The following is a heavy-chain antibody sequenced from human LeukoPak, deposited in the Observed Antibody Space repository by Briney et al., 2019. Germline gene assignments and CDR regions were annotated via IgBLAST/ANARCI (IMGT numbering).Heavy chain of an antibody. D-gene: IGHD2-8*01. V-gene: IGHV1-46*01. CDR1: GYTFTRNY. CDR2: INPSAGSP. CDR3: ARDLGFTKGNAFDI. J-gene: IGHJ3*02. Sequence: ASVKVSCKASGYTFTRNYIHWVRQAPGQGLEWMGIINPSAGSPTYAQKFQGRVTMTRDKSTTTVYVELTSLTSEDTAVYYCARDLGFTKGNAFDIWGQGTMVTVSS.